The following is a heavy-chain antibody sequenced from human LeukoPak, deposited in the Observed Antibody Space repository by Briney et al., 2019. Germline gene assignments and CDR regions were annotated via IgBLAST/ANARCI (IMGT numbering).Heavy chain of an antibody. V-gene: IGHV4-31*03. CDR2: IYYSGST. D-gene: IGHD3-22*01. CDR1: GGSISSGGYY. J-gene: IGHJ3*02. CDR3: ARGVPSVYYDSNGYYYSSGGAFDI. Sequence: SQTLSLTCTVSGGSISSGGYYWSWIRQHPGKGLEWIGYIYYSGSTYYNPSLKSRVTISVDTSKNQFSLKLSSVTAADTAVYYCARGVPSVYYDSNGYYYSSGGAFDIWGQGTMVTVSS.